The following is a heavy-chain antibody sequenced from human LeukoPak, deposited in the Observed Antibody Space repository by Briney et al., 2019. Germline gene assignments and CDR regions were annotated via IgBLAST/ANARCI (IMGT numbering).Heavy chain of an antibody. CDR2: ISYEGGTQ. Sequence: GGSLRLSCAASGVTLSPYGMHWVRQAPGKGLERVAVISYEGGTQHYVDSVKGRFIISRDNPRNTLYLQMNILRTEDTAVYYCAKEGTPQVSTWYDLWGQGTQVIVSS. CDR1: GVTLSPYG. J-gene: IGHJ5*02. CDR3: AKEGTPQVSTWYDL. D-gene: IGHD3-10*01. V-gene: IGHV3-30*18.